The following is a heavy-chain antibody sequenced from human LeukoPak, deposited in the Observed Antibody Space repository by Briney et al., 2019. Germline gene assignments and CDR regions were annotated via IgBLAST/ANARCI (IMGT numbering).Heavy chain of an antibody. CDR2: ISPNGGST. D-gene: IGHD5-18*01. CDR3: ARLDTAMVNDY. V-gene: IGHV3-64*04. J-gene: IGHJ4*02. CDR1: GFTFSSYA. Sequence: PGGSLRLSCSASGFTFSSYAMHWVRQAPGKGLEYVSAISPNGGSTYYADSVKGRFTVSRDNAKNSLCLQMNSLRAEDTAVYYCARLDTAMVNDYWGQGTLVTVSS.